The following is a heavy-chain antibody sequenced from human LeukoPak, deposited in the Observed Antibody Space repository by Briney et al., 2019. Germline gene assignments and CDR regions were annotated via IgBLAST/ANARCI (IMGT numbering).Heavy chain of an antibody. CDR2: INSDGSST. CDR1: GFTFSSYW. D-gene: IGHD4-17*01. Sequence: GGSLRLSCAASGFTFSSYWMHWVRQAPGKGLVWVSRINSDGSSTSYADSVKGRFTISRDNAKNTLYLQMNSLRAEDTALYYCARAPSYGDYAPPGLWGQGTLVTISS. J-gene: IGHJ4*02. V-gene: IGHV3-74*01. CDR3: ARAPSYGDYAPPGL.